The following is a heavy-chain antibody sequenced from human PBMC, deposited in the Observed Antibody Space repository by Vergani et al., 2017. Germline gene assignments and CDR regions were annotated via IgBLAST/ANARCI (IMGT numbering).Heavy chain of an antibody. CDR1: GFTFSDYY. Sequence: VQLLESGGGLVQPGGSLRLSCAASGFTFSDYYMSWIRQAPGKGLEWVSYISSSGSTIYYADSVKGRFTISRDNAKNSLYLQMNSLRAEDTAVYYCARVPAYEGDYGDYGEGYYGMDVWGQGTTVTVSS. J-gene: IGHJ6*02. D-gene: IGHD4-17*01. V-gene: IGHV3-11*04. CDR2: ISSSGSTI. CDR3: ARVPAYEGDYGDYGEGYYGMDV.